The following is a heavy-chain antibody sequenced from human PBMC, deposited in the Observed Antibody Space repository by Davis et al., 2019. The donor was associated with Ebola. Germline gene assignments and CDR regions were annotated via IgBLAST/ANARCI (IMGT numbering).Heavy chain of an antibody. CDR1: GFTFSSYA. D-gene: IGHD3-3*01. CDR3: ASLYDFWSGYTPGDFDY. J-gene: IGHJ4*02. Sequence: PGGSLRLSCAASGFTFSSYAMSWVRQAPGKGLEWVSAISGSGGSTYYADSVKGRFTISRDNAKNSLYLQMNSLRAEDTAVYYCASLYDFWSGYTPGDFDYWGQGTLVTVSS. CDR2: ISGSGGST. V-gene: IGHV3-23*01.